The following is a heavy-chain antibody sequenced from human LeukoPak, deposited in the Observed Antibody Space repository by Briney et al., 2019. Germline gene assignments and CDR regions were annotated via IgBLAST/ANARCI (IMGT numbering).Heavy chain of an antibody. CDR1: GYSISSGYY. Sequence: TSETLSLACTVSGYSISSGYYWGWIRQPPGKGLEWIGSIYHSGSTYYNPSLKSRVTISVDTSKNQFSLKLSSVTAADTAVYYCASSNTWPRRYCSSTSCYRNYYYMDVWGKGTTVTVSS. D-gene: IGHD2-2*02. J-gene: IGHJ6*03. V-gene: IGHV4-38-2*02. CDR3: ASSNTWPRRYCSSTSCYRNYYYMDV. CDR2: IYHSGST.